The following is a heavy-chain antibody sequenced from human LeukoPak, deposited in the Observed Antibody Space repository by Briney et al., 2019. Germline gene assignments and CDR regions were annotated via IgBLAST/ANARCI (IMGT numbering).Heavy chain of an antibody. CDR1: GYTSNTYG. D-gene: IGHD2-2*02. J-gene: IGHJ4*02. Sequence: GASVKVSCKASGYTSNTYGISWVRQAPGQGLEWMGWISGYNGNTNYAQKLQGRVTMTTDTSTTTAYMELRSLRSDDTAVYYCARDQSVVIVPAAIVYWGQGTLVTVSS. CDR3: ARDQSVVIVPAAIVY. V-gene: IGHV1-18*01. CDR2: ISGYNGNT.